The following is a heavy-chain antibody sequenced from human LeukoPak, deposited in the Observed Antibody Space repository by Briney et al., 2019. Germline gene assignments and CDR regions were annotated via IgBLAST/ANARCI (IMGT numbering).Heavy chain of an antibody. CDR2: IIPIFGTA. CDR1: GGTFSSYA. D-gene: IGHD3-22*01. J-gene: IGHJ4*02. V-gene: IGHV1-69*13. Sequence: SVNVSCKASGGTFSSYAISWVRQAPGQGLEWMGGIIPIFGTANYAQKFQGRVTITADESTSTAYMELSSLRSEDTAVYYCARSARAYDSPFDYWGQGTLVTVSS. CDR3: ARSARAYDSPFDY.